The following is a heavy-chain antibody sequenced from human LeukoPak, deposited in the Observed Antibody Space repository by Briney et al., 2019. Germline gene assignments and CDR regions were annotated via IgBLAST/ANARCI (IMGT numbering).Heavy chain of an antibody. CDR3: AKPIRYYYDSSGYLHY. Sequence: GGSLRLSCAASGFTFSSYGMHWVRQAPGKGLEWVAVISYDGSNKYYADSVKGRFTISRDNSKNTLYLQMNSLRAEDTAVYYCAKPIRYYYDSSGYLHYWGQGTLVTVSS. CDR1: GFTFSSYG. V-gene: IGHV3-30*18. CDR2: ISYDGSNK. J-gene: IGHJ4*02. D-gene: IGHD3-22*01.